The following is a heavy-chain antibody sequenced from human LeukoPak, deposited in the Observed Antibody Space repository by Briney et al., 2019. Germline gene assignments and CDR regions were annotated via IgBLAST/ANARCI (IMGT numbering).Heavy chain of an antibody. V-gene: IGHV3-23*01. CDR2: ISGSGDTT. D-gene: IGHD6-6*01. CDR3: ARIGYSSSSFDY. J-gene: IGHJ4*02. Sequence: GGSLRLSCAASGFTFNSYALTWVRQAPGKGLEWVSAISGSGDTTSYADSVKGRFAISRDNAKNSLYLQMNSLRAEDTAVYYCARIGYSSSSFDYWGQGTLVTVSS. CDR1: GFTFNSYA.